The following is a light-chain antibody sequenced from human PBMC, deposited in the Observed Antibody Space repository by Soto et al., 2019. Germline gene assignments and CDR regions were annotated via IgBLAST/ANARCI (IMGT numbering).Light chain of an antibody. V-gene: IGLV2-14*01. CDR2: DVS. CDR3: SSYSSRSTLV. Sequence: QSALTQPASGSGSPGQSITISCTGTSSDVGGYNYVSWYQQHPGKAPKLMIYDVSNRPSGVSNRFSGSKSGNTASLTISGLHAEDEADYYCSSYSSRSTLVFGGGTKLTVL. CDR1: SSDVGGYNY. J-gene: IGLJ2*01.